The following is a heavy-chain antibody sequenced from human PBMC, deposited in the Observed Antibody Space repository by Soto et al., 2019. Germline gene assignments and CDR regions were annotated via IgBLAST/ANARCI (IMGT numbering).Heavy chain of an antibody. J-gene: IGHJ6*02. CDR1: GGSFSGYY. CDR3: ARRDYYYYYGMDV. Sequence: SETLSLTCAVYGGSFSGYYWSWIRQPPGKGLEWIGYIYHSGGTNYNTSLKSRVTISVDTSKNQFSLKLSSVTAADTAVYYCARRDYYYYYGMDVWGQGTTVTVSS. CDR2: IYHSGGT. V-gene: IGHV4-34*01.